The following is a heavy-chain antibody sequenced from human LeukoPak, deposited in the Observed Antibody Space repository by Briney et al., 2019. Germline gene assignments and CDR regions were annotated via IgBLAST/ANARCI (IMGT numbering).Heavy chain of an antibody. CDR1: GFTFTYV. CDR3: AKNSQHLIPEDFDY. D-gene: IGHD1-14*01. V-gene: IGHV3-23*01. CDR2: ISVRDDST. Sequence: GGSLTLSCAASGFTFTYVMSWVRQAPGKGLEWVSSISVRDDSTYYADSVRGRFTISRDNSKNTVYLQMKSLRAEDTAIYYCAKNSQHLIPEDFDYWGKEPWSPSPQ. J-gene: IGHJ4*01.